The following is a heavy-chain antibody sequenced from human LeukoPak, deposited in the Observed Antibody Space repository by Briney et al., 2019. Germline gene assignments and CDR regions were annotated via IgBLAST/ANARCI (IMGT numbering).Heavy chain of an antibody. CDR2: ISCSGGST. CDR1: GFTFSSYA. CDR3: AKAIVVVPAAGIDY. J-gene: IGHJ4*02. D-gene: IGHD2-2*01. Sequence: PGGSLRLSCAASGFTFSSYAMSWIRQAPGKGLEWVSAISCSGGSTYYADSVKGRFTTSRDNSKNTLYLQMNSLRAEDTAVYYCAKAIVVVPAAGIDYWGQGTLVTVSS. V-gene: IGHV3-23*01.